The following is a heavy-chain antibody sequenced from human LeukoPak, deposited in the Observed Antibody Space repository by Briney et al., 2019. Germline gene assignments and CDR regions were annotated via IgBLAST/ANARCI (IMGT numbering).Heavy chain of an antibody. CDR3: ARDRGGH. CDR1: GGSFRGYY. D-gene: IGHD3-16*01. Sequence: PSETLSLTCAVYGGSFRGYYWSWIRQPPGKGLEGIGEINHSGSTNYNPSLKSPVTILVYTSKNQFDLKLSSVPAADTAVYYCARDRGGHWGQGTLVTVSS. V-gene: IGHV4-34*01. CDR2: INHSGST. J-gene: IGHJ4*02.